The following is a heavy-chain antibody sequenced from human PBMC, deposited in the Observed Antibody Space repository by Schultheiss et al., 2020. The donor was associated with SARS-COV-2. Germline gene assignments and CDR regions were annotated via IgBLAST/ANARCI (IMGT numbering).Heavy chain of an antibody. J-gene: IGHJ4*02. D-gene: IGHD5-12*01. CDR2: ISGSGDST. CDR1: GFTFSSYA. Sequence: GGSLRLSCAASGFTFSSYAMSWVRQAPGKGLEWVSVISGSGDSTYYADSVKGRFTISRDNSKNTLYMQMNSLRAEDTAVYYCARVAVWWLPELDYWGQGTLVTVSS. CDR3: ARVAVWWLPELDY. V-gene: IGHV3-23*01.